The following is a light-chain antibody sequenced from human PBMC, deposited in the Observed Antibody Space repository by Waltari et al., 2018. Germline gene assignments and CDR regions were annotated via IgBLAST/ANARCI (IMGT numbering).Light chain of an antibody. V-gene: IGLV2-14*03. J-gene: IGLJ1*01. CDR3: SSYTSTSTLV. CDR1: SSAVGGYHS. CDR2: VVS. Sequence: QSALTQPASVSGSPGQSITIPCTGTSSAVGGYHSVSWDQHHPGQAPQLLIFVVSYRPSGVSTRFSGSKSGNTASLTISGLQAEDEADYSCSSYTSTSTLVFGSGTKVTVL.